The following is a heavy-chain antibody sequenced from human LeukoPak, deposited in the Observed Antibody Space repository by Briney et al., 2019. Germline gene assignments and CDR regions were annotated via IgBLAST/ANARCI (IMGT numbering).Heavy chain of an antibody. Sequence: AASVKVSRKASRYTYTRYFMHWVPHAPGQGLDWMGIINPRGRSTSYAQKLQGGVTLTRDTSPSTVYMELRTQECGDTGVYFVARDSADYGDYDYWGQGTLVTVSS. CDR2: INPRGRST. CDR3: ARDSADYGDYDY. J-gene: IGHJ4*02. V-gene: IGHV1-46*01. D-gene: IGHD4-17*01. CDR1: RYTYTRYF.